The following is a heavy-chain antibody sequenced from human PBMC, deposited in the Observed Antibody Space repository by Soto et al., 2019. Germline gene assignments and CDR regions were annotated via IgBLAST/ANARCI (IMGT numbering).Heavy chain of an antibody. J-gene: IGHJ6*02. D-gene: IGHD6-13*01. Sequence: PSETLSLTCTVSGGSISSGGYYWSRIRQHPGKGLEWIGYIYYSGSTYYNPSLKSRVTISVDTSKNQFSLKLSSVTAADTAVYHCARDMSGAAAGPYGMDVWGQGTTVTVSS. CDR2: IYYSGST. CDR1: GGSISSGGYY. V-gene: IGHV4-31*03. CDR3: ARDMSGAAAGPYGMDV.